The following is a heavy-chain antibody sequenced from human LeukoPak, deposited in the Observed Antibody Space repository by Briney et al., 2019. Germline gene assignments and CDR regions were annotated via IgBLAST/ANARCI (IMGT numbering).Heavy chain of an antibody. J-gene: IGHJ4*02. CDR3: AKDHWDY. D-gene: IGHD1-1*01. Sequence: QPGGSLRLSCSAYRFSVSSYAMGWVRQAPGQGRGWVSGISGSDDNPYYADSVKGRFTISRDNSKNTLYLQMSSLRAEDTAVYYCAKDHWDYWGQGTLVTVSS. CDR1: RFSVSSYA. CDR2: ISGSDDNP. V-gene: IGHV3-23*01.